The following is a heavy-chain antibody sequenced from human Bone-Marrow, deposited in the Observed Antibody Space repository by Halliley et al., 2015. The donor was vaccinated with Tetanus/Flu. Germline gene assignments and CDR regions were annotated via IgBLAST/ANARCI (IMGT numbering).Heavy chain of an antibody. Sequence: TLSLTCTVSGGSISNSYWSWIRQPPGKGLEWIGYIYSSGSTNYNPPLKSRVTISVDTSKKQFSLKLNSETAADSAVYYCAKLPVISGSRDHWGQGTLVTVPS. CDR1: GGSISNSY. V-gene: IGHV4-59*08. CDR2: IYSSGST. CDR3: AKLPVISGSRDH. D-gene: IGHD1-26*01. J-gene: IGHJ5*02.